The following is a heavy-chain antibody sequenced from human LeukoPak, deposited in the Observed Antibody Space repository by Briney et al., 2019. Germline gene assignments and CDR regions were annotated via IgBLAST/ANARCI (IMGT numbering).Heavy chain of an antibody. CDR3: ARGFQSMAYDSSGSFDY. V-gene: IGHV3-21*01. J-gene: IGHJ4*02. D-gene: IGHD3-22*01. CDR1: GSTFSSYS. CDR2: ISSSSSYI. Sequence: GGSLRLSCAASGSTFSSYSMNWVRQAPGKGLEWVSSISSSSSYIYYADSVKGRFTISRDNAKNSLYLQMNSLRAEDTAVYYCARGFQSMAYDSSGSFDYWGQGTLVTVSS.